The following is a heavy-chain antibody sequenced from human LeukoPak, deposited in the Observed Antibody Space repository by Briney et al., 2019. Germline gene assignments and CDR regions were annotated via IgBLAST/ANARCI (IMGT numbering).Heavy chain of an antibody. J-gene: IGHJ4*02. CDR3: AKGAGSSGYYPDYFDY. CDR2: ISYDGSNK. CDR1: GFTFSSYG. V-gene: IGHV3-30*18. D-gene: IGHD3-22*01. Sequence: PGESLRLSCAASGFTFSSYGMHWVRQAPGKGLEWVAVISYDGSNKYYADSVKGRFTISRDNSKNTLYLQMNSLRAEDTAVYYCAKGAGSSGYYPDYFDYWGQGTLVTVSS.